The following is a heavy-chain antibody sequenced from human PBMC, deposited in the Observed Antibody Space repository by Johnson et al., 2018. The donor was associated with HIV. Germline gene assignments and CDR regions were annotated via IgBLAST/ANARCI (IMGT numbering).Heavy chain of an antibody. D-gene: IGHD1-26*01. CDR2: LNWNGGNT. CDR1: GFTFDDYG. J-gene: IGHJ3*02. V-gene: IGHV3-20*04. Sequence: VQLVESGGGVVRPGGSLRLSCAASGFTFDDYGMTWVRQVPGKGLEWISTLNWNGGNTNYADSVRGRFTISRDNAKKSLYLQMNNLRAEDTALYYCAKGMGWELTHAFDIWGQGTMVTVSS. CDR3: AKGMGWELTHAFDI.